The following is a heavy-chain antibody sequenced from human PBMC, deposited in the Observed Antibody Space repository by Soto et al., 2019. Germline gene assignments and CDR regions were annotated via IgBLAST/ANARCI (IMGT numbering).Heavy chain of an antibody. D-gene: IGHD2-2*02. CDR2: IYYSGST. V-gene: IGHV4-59*08. Sequence: GKGLEWIGFIYYSGSTNYNPALKSRVTISVDTSKNQFSLKLSSVTAADTAVYFCARRRGGDCSSSSCSTYYMDVWGKGTTVTGYS. J-gene: IGHJ6*03. CDR3: ARRRGGDCSSSSCSTYYMDV.